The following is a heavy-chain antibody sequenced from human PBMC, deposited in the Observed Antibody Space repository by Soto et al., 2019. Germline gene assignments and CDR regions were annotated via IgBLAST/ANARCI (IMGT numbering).Heavy chain of an antibody. CDR3: ARDYQGGIVATKEDDY. J-gene: IGHJ4*02. D-gene: IGHD5-12*01. CDR2: INAYDGST. V-gene: IGHV1-46*01. CDR1: GYTFTSYY. Sequence: ASVKVSCKASGYTFTSYYMHWVRQAPGQGLEWMGIINAYDGSTSYAQKFQGRVTMTTDTSTSTAYMELSSLRSEDTAVYYCARDYQGGIVATKEDDYWGQGTLVTVSS.